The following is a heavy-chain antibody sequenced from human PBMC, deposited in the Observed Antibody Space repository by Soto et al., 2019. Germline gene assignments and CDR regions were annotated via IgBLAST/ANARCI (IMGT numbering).Heavy chain of an antibody. Sequence: SETLSLTCTVSGGSISSYYWSWIRQPPGKGLEWIGYIYHSGSTYYNPSLKSRVTISVDRSKNQFSLKLSSVTAADTAVYYCARALYGWFDPWGQGTLVTVS. CDR1: GGSISSYY. D-gene: IGHD3-16*01. CDR2: IYHSGST. V-gene: IGHV4-59*12. J-gene: IGHJ5*02. CDR3: ARALYGWFDP.